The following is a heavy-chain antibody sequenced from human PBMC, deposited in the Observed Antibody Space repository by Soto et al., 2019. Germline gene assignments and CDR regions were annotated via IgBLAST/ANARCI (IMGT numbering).Heavy chain of an antibody. CDR3: ARGSSWYRRGIDY. J-gene: IGHJ4*02. Sequence: SETLSLTCAVYGGSFSGYYWSWIRQPPGKGLEWIGEINHSGSTNYNPSLKSRVTISVDTSKNQFSLKLGSVTAADTAVYYCARGSSWYRRGIDYGGQGTRVTVSS. CDR2: INHSGST. CDR1: GGSFSGYY. V-gene: IGHV4-34*01. D-gene: IGHD6-13*01.